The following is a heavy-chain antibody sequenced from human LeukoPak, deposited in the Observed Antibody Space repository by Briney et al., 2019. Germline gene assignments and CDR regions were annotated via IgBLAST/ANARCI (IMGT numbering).Heavy chain of an antibody. CDR2: ISGGSRYT. CDR1: GFTFRDYE. J-gene: IGHJ4*02. Sequence: GGSLRLSCAASGFTFRDYEMNWIRQAPGKGLERVSYISGGSRYTNYADSVKGRFTISRDNAKNSLYLQMNSLSAEDTAVYYCAREYGSGSCFDFWGQGTLVTVSS. CDR3: AREYGSGSCFDF. D-gene: IGHD3-10*01. V-gene: IGHV3-11*05.